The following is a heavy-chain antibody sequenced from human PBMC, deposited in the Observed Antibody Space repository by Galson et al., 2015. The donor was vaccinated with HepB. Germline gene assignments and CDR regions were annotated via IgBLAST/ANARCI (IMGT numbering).Heavy chain of an antibody. CDR2: IYYSGST. CDR3: ARSQKMKWELLQVAGFDY. V-gene: IGHV4-31*03. Sequence: TLSLTCTVSGGSISSGGYYWSWIRQHPGKGLEWIGYIYYSGSTYYNPSLKSRVTISVDTSKNQFSLKLSSVTAADTAVYYCARSQKMKWELLQVAGFDYWGQGTLVTVSS. D-gene: IGHD1-26*01. J-gene: IGHJ4*02. CDR1: GGSISSGGYY.